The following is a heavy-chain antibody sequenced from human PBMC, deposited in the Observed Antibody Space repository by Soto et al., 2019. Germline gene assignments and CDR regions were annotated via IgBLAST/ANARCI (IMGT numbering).Heavy chain of an antibody. CDR2: INHSGST. J-gene: IGHJ6*03. CDR3: ARTVLGPDLLADSFVDYYYYLDV. Sequence: PSETLSLTCAVYGGSFSGYYWSWIRQPPGKGLEWIGEINHSGSTNYNPSLKSRVTISVDTSKNQFSLKLSSVTAADTAVYYCARTVLGPDLLADSFVDYYYYLDVWGQGTTVTVSS. D-gene: IGHD3-9*01. CDR1: GGSFSGYY. V-gene: IGHV4-34*01.